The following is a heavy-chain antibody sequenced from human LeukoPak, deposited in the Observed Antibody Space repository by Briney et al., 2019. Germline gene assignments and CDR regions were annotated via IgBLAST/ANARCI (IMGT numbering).Heavy chain of an antibody. CDR3: ARDSNSWATSGYFDY. V-gene: IGHV1-18*01. Sequence: ASVKVSCKASGYTFTSYGISWVRQAPGQGLEWMGWISAYNGNTNYAQKLQGRVTMTTDTSTNTAYMELRSLRSDDTAVYYCARDSNSWATSGYFDYWGQGTLVTVSS. CDR2: ISAYNGNT. D-gene: IGHD5-12*01. CDR1: GYTFTSYG. J-gene: IGHJ4*02.